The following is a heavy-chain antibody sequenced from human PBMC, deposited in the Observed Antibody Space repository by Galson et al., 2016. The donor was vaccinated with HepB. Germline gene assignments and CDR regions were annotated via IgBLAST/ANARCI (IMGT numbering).Heavy chain of an antibody. Sequence: SLRLSCAASGFTFSSYDMHWVRQATGKGLERVSALGATGDTYYPGSVRGRFTISRENAKNSLYLQMNSLRAGDTAVYYCARGAYNSGLFYFDYWGQGTLVTVSS. CDR2: LGATGDT. D-gene: IGHD6-19*01. CDR3: ARGAYNSGLFYFDY. CDR1: GFTFSSYD. J-gene: IGHJ4*02. V-gene: IGHV3-13*01.